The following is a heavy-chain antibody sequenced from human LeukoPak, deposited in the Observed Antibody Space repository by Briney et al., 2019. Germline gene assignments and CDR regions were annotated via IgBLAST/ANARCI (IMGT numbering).Heavy chain of an antibody. Sequence: PGGSLRLSCAASGFTFSSYGMHWVRQAPGKGLEWVAVISYDGSNKYYADSVKGRFTISRDNSKNTLYLQMNSLRAEDTAVYYCAKESVRGSGSYYPAPGGYYYYYGMDVWGQGTTVTVSS. CDR2: ISYDGSNK. V-gene: IGHV3-30*18. CDR3: AKESVRGSGSYYPAPGGYYYYYGMDV. CDR1: GFTFSSYG. J-gene: IGHJ6*02. D-gene: IGHD3-10*01.